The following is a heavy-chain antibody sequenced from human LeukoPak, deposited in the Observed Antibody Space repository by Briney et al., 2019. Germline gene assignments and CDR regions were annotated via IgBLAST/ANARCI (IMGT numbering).Heavy chain of an antibody. J-gene: IGHJ4*02. CDR3: ARGSWVTMVRGVFDY. Sequence: PSETLSLTCTVSGVSFSGYFWTWIRQPPGKGLEWIGYVSYSGSTSYSPSLKSRVTISVDTSKNQFSLKLSSVTAADTAVYYCARGSWVTMVRGVFDYWGQGTLVTVSS. CDR2: VSYSGST. CDR1: GVSFSGYF. D-gene: IGHD3-10*01. V-gene: IGHV4-59*01.